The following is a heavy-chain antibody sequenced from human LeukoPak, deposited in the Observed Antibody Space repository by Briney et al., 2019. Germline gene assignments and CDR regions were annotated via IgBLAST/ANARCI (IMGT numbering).Heavy chain of an antibody. CDR2: TYYRSQWYS. J-gene: IGHJ4*02. Sequence: SQTLSLTCAISGESVSRNDAAWSWIRQSPSRGLEWLGRTYYRSQWYSEYAVSVKSRISINADTSKNQISLQLNSVTPEDTAVYYCARDLVMVASEDYWGQGTLVTVSS. D-gene: IGHD5-12*01. CDR1: GESVSRNDAA. CDR3: ARDLVMVASEDY. V-gene: IGHV6-1*01.